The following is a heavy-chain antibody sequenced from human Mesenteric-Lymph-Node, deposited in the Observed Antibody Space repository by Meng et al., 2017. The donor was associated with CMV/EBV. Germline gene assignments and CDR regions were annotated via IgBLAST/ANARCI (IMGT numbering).Heavy chain of an antibody. V-gene: IGHV3-33*06. D-gene: IGHD4-11*01. CDR3: AKDVYSDFPRYYFDF. J-gene: IGHJ4*02. CDR1: GFTFSSYA. CDR2: IWYDGSNK. Sequence: GESLKISCAASGFTFSSYAMHWVRQAPGKGLEWVAVIWYDGSNKYYADSVKGRFTISRENSKNTLYLQMNTLRAEDTAVYYCAKDVYSDFPRYYFDFWGQGTLVTVSS.